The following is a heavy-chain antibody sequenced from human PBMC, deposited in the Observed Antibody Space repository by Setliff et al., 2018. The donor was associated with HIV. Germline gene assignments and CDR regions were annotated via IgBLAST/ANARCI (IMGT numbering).Heavy chain of an antibody. D-gene: IGHD2-15*01. V-gene: IGHV4-34*01. CDR3: ARHGRYCSAYGCVYGFDI. Sequence: PSETLSLTCAVYGGSFSGYYWSWIRQSPGKGLEWIGEINHSGSTNYNPSLKSRVTILGDTSKNQFSLKLSSVTAADTAVYYCARHGRYCSAYGCVYGFDIWGQGTTVTVSS. CDR1: GGSFSGYY. J-gene: IGHJ3*02. CDR2: INHSGST.